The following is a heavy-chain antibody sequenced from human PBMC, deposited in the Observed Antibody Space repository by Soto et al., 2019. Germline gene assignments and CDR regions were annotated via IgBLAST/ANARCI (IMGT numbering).Heavy chain of an antibody. D-gene: IGHD7-27*01. V-gene: IGHV1-69*06. CDR1: GGTFSSYA. CDR3: ARSTGGGYKFDP. Sequence: QVQLVQSGAEVKKPGSSVKVSCKASGGTFSSYAISWVRQDPGQGLEWMGGINPIFGTANYAQKFQGRVTITADKSTSTAYMELSSLRSEDTAVYYCARSTGGGYKFDPWGQGTLDTVSS. J-gene: IGHJ5*02. CDR2: INPIFGTA.